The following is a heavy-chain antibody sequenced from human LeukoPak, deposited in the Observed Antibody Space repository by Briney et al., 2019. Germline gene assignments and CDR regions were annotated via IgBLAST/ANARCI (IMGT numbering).Heavy chain of an antibody. D-gene: IGHD1-1*01. CDR2: IYAGGST. Sequence: PGGSLRLSCAASGFSVGNNYMNWVRQAPGKGLEWVSVIYAGGSTYYADSVKGRFTISRDNSKKTLYLQMNSLRAEDTALYHCARVLRLERPYYYYYMDVWGKGTTVTISS. J-gene: IGHJ6*03. V-gene: IGHV3-53*01. CDR3: ARVLRLERPYYYYYMDV. CDR1: GFSVGNNY.